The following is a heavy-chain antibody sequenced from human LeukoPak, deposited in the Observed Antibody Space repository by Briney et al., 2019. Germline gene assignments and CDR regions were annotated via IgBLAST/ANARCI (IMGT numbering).Heavy chain of an antibody. CDR3: ARSGPHYHDSSTYDY. CDR2: IRIQGYGGTT. CDR1: GFTFGDYG. D-gene: IGHD3-22*01. Sequence: PGRSLRLSCSASGFTFGDYGLTWVRQAPGKGLEWIGFIRIQGYGGTTEYAASVKGRFTVSRDDFKSIAYLRMNSLKTEDTAVYYCARSGPHYHDSSTYDYWGQGALVTVSS. J-gene: IGHJ4*02. V-gene: IGHV3-49*04.